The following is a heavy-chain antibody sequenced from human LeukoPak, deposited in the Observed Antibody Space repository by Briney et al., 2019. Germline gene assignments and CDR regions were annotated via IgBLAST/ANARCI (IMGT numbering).Heavy chain of an antibody. CDR3: ARVGYSYDYYYYYYMDV. CDR1: GFNFNSYN. Sequence: GGSLRLSCVASGFNFNSYNMNWVRQAPGKGLEWVSSISSSSDYIYYADSVKGRFTISRDNSKNTLYLQMNSLRAEDTAVYYCARVGYSYDYYYYYYMDVWGKGTPVTISS. J-gene: IGHJ6*03. D-gene: IGHD5-18*01. CDR2: ISSSSDYI. V-gene: IGHV3-21*04.